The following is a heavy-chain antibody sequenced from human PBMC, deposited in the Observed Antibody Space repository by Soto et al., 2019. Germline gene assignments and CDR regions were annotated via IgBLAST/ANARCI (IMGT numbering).Heavy chain of an antibody. J-gene: IGHJ6*02. Sequence: GESLKISCKGSGYSFTSFWISWVRQTPGKGLEWMGKINPDDSYSNYSLSFQGHVTISADKSISTAYLQWSNLKASDSAIYYCALMGARGDNVYYGMDLWGQGTTVIFSS. D-gene: IGHD4-17*01. CDR2: INPDDSYS. CDR3: ALMGARGDNVYYGMDL. CDR1: GYSFTSFW. V-gene: IGHV5-10-1*01.